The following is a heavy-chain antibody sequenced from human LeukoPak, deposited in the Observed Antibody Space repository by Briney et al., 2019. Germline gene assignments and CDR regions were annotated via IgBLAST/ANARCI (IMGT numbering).Heavy chain of an antibody. Sequence: SVKVSCKASRGTFSSYAISWVRQAPGQGLEWMGGIIPIFGTANYAQKFQGRVTITADESTSTAYMELSSLRSEDTAVYYCARERYYDSSGYYYNWFDPWGQGTLVTVSS. V-gene: IGHV1-69*13. CDR2: IIPIFGTA. CDR3: ARERYYDSSGYYYNWFDP. J-gene: IGHJ5*02. CDR1: RGTFSSYA. D-gene: IGHD3-22*01.